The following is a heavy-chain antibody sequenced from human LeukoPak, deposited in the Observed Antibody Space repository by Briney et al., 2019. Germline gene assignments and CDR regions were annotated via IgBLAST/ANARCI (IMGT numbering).Heavy chain of an antibody. D-gene: IGHD3-22*01. CDR1: GGTFSSYA. J-gene: IGHJ4*02. CDR2: IIPIFGTA. CDR3: AGRAVAYYYDSSGYAPTDY. Sequence: SVKVSCKASGGTFSSYAISWVRQAPGQGLEWMGGIIPIFGTANYALKFQGRVTITTDESTSTAYMELSSLRSEDTAVYYCAGRAVAYYYDSSGYAPTDYWGQGTLVTVSS. V-gene: IGHV1-69*05.